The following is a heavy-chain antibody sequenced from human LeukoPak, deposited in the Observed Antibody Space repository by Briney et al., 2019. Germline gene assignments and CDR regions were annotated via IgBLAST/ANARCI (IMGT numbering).Heavy chain of an antibody. Sequence: PGGSLRLSCAASGFTFSSYGMHWVRQAPGKGLEWVAVIWYDGTNKYYADSVKGRFTISRGSSKNTLYLQMNNLRAEDTAIYYCARAAYDSTGYLTLWGQGTQVTVSS. CDR3: ARAAYDSTGYLTL. CDR1: GFTFSSYG. CDR2: IWYDGTNK. D-gene: IGHD3-22*01. J-gene: IGHJ4*02. V-gene: IGHV3-33*01.